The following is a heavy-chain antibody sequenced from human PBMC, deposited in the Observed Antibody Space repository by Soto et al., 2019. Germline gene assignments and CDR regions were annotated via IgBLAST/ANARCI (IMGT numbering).Heavy chain of an antibody. Sequence: QVQLVESGGGVVQPGRSLRLCCAASGFTFTSHAMHWVRQAPGKGLEWVSIISYDGSTTYYADSVKGRFTISRDNSKNTLYLQMNSLRADDTAVYFCARHLASTVTTSGWFDPWGQGTLVIVSS. J-gene: IGHJ5*02. D-gene: IGHD4-4*01. CDR3: ARHLASTVTTSGWFDP. CDR2: ISYDGSTT. V-gene: IGHV3-30-3*01. CDR1: GFTFTSHA.